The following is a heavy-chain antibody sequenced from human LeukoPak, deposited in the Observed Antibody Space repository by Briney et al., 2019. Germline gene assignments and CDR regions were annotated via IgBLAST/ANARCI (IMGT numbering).Heavy chain of an antibody. CDR2: IIPIFGTA. J-gene: IGHJ5*02. V-gene: IGHV1-69*05. Sequence: SLKVSCKASGGTFSSYAISWVRQAPGQGLEWIGGIIPIFGTANYAQKFQGRVTITTDESTSTAYMELSSLRSEDTAVFFFPGGAVLRYFDWLVCGNCGYDWFDPWGQGTLVTVSS. CDR3: PGGAVLRYFDWLVCGNCGYDWFDP. D-gene: IGHD3-9*01. CDR1: GGTFSSYA.